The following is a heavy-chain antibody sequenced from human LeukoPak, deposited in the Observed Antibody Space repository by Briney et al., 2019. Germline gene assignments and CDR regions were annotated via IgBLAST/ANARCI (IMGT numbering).Heavy chain of an antibody. CDR2: FDPEDGET. Sequence: ASVKVSCKVSGYTLTELSMHWVRQAPGKGLEWMGGFDPEDGETIYAQKFQGRVTMTEDTSTDTAYMELSSLRSEDTAAYYCATSRYYDSSGPYYFDYGGQGTLVTVSP. CDR1: GYTLTELS. V-gene: IGHV1-24*01. J-gene: IGHJ4*02. CDR3: ATSRYYDSSGPYYFDY. D-gene: IGHD3-22*01.